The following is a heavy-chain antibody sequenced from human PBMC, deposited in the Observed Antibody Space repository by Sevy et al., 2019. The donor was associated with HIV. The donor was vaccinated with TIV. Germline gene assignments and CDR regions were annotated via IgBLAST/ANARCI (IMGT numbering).Heavy chain of an antibody. CDR1: GGSISNYY. CDR3: ARVEWELSGHAFDI. CDR2: IFTSGST. J-gene: IGHJ3*02. V-gene: IGHV4-4*07. D-gene: IGHD3-16*02. Sequence: SETLSLTCTVSGGSISNYYWSWIRQPAGNGLEWIGRIFTSGSTNYNPSLKSRVTMSIDTSKNQFFLRLSSVTAADTAVYYCARVEWELSGHAFDIWGQGTMVTVSS.